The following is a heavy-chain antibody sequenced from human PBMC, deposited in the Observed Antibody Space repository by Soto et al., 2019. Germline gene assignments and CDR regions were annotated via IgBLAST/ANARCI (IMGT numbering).Heavy chain of an antibody. V-gene: IGHV3-30*03. Sequence: QVQLVESGGGVVQPGRSQRLSYAASGFTFSSYGMHWVRQAPGKGLEWVAVISYDGSNKYYADSVKGRFTISRDNSKNTLYLQMNSLRAEDTAVYYCASSHPIWYYYGMDVWGQGTTVTVSS. D-gene: IGHD3-16*01. CDR2: ISYDGSNK. CDR1: GFTFSSYG. J-gene: IGHJ6*02. CDR3: ASSHPIWYYYGMDV.